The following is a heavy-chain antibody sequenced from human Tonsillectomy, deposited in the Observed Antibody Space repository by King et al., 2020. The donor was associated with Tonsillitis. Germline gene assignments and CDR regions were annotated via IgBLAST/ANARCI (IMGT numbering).Heavy chain of an antibody. CDR1: GASISDPVYH. J-gene: IGHJ4*02. CDR3: ARHFAHFSDTSGYYFRHYFDY. CDR2: LYYSGNT. V-gene: IGHV4-39*01. Sequence: QLQESGPGLVKPSETLSLTCTVSGASISDPVYHWAWIRQSPGKGLEWIGSLYYSGNTYYNPSLTSRVTISVGSSKNHFFLYLTSLTAADTAVYYCARHFAHFSDTSGYYFRHYFDYWGQGSLVTVSS. D-gene: IGHD3-22*01.